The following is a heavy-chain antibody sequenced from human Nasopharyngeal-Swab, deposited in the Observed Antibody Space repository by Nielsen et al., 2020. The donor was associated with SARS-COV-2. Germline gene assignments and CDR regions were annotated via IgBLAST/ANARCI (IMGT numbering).Heavy chain of an antibody. J-gene: IGHJ6*02. V-gene: IGHV3-13*01. CDR1: GLTFSSSD. CDR2: IDTAGDT. Sequence: GESLKISCAASGLTFSSSDMHWVRQPPGKGLEWVSTIDTAGDTYYPGSVKGRFTISREKAKNSLYLQMNSLRVGDTAVYYCAGGQPGTTGTTYGMDVWGQGTTVTVSS. D-gene: IGHD1-1*01. CDR3: AGGQPGTTGTTYGMDV.